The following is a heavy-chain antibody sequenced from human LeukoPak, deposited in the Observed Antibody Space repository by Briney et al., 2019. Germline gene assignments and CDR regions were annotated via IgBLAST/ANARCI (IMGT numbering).Heavy chain of an antibody. CDR3: ARGSTRELNWFDP. V-gene: IGHV4-39*07. CDR2: IYYSGST. J-gene: IGHJ5*02. Sequence: SETLSLTCTVSDGSISSSSYYWGWIRQPPGKGLEWIGSIYYSGSTYYNPSLKSRVTISVDTSKNQFSLKLSSVTAADTAVYYCARGSTRELNWFDPWGQGTLVTVSS. CDR1: DGSISSSSYY. D-gene: IGHD1-26*01.